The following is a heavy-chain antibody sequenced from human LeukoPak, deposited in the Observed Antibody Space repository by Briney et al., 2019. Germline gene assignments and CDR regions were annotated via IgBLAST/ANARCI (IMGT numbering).Heavy chain of an antibody. CDR1: GFTVSSTY. D-gene: IGHD5-18*01. Sequence: PAGGSLRLSCAASGFTVSSTYMSWLRQAPGRELECVSIIFGGGNTFYAQSVEGRFTISRDNSRNTLYLLMNNLRAEDTAVYYCARGMRGNSYILEHWGQGTLVTVSS. CDR2: IFGGGNT. J-gene: IGHJ4*02. V-gene: IGHV3-53*01. CDR3: ARGMRGNSYILEH.